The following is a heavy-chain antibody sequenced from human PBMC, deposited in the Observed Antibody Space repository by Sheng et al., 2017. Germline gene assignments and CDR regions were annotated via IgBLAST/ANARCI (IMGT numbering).Heavy chain of an antibody. J-gene: IGHJ4*02. D-gene: IGHD3-10*01. Sequence: VQLLESGGGLVQPGGSLRLSCAASGFTFSSYAMSWVRQAPGKGLEWVSAISGSGGSTYYADSVKGRFTISRDNSKNTLYLQMNSLRAEDTAVYYCAKENVLGSMVRGVSPDYWGQGTLVTVSS. V-gene: IGHV3-23*01. CDR3: AKENVLGSMVRGVSPDY. CDR2: ISGSGGST. CDR1: GFTFSSYA.